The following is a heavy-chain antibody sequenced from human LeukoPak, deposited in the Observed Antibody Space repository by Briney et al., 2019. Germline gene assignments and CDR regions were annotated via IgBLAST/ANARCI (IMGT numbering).Heavy chain of an antibody. J-gene: IGHJ4*02. CDR3: ANDTDPTIFGVVIAHYFDY. V-gene: IGHV3-23*01. CDR1: GFTFSSYG. D-gene: IGHD3-3*01. CDR2: ISGSGGST. Sequence: QPGGSLRLSCAASGFTFSSYGMHWVRQAPGKGLEWVSAISGSGGSTYYADSVKGRFTISRDNSKNTLYLQMNSLRAEDTAVYYCANDTDPTIFGVVIAHYFDYWGQGTLVTVSS.